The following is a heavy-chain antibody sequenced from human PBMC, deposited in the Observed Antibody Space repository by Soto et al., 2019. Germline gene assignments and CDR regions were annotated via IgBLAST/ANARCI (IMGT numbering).Heavy chain of an antibody. Sequence: SAKVSCKASGGTFSSYAISWVRQAPGQGLEWMGGIIPIFGTANYAQKFQGRVTITADESTSTAYMELSSLRSEDTAVYYCARDRPLQYSSSSWTPFDYGGQGTLVTVSS. J-gene: IGHJ4*02. V-gene: IGHV1-69*13. CDR3: ARDRPLQYSSSSWTPFDY. CDR1: GGTFSSYA. D-gene: IGHD6-6*01. CDR2: IIPIFGTA.